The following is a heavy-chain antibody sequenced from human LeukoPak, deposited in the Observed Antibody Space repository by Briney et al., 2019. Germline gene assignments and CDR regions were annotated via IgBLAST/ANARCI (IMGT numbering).Heavy chain of an antibody. Sequence: KPSETLSLTCTVSGGSISSSSYYWGWIRQPPGEGLEWIGSIYYSGSTYYNPSLKSRVTISEDTSKNQFSLKLSSVTAADTAVYYCAGQPPYGSGNERWGQGTLVTVSS. CDR3: AGQPPYGSGNER. CDR1: GGSISSSSYY. J-gene: IGHJ4*02. D-gene: IGHD3-10*01. V-gene: IGHV4-39*01. CDR2: IYYSGST.